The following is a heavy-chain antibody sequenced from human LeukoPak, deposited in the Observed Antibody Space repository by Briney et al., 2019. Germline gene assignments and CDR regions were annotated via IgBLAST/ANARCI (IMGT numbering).Heavy chain of an antibody. CDR1: GFTFSSYA. CDR3: ATRSGWYYFDH. D-gene: IGHD6-19*01. Sequence: TGGSLRLSCAASGFTFSSYAMSWVRQAPGKGLEWVSAISGSGGSTYYADSVKGRFTISRDNSKNTLYLQMNSLRAEDTAIYYCATRSGWYYFDHWGQGILVTVSS. J-gene: IGHJ4*02. CDR2: ISGSGGST. V-gene: IGHV3-23*01.